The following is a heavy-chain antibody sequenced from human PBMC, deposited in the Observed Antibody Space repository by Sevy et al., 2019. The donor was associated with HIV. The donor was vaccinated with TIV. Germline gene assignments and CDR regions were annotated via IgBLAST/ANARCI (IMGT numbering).Heavy chain of an antibody. V-gene: IGHV2-5*01. Sequence: SGPTLGKPTQTLTLTCTFSGFSLSTSGVGVGWIRQPPGKALEWLALISRNHDKRSSQSLKSRLTITKDTSKNQVVLXMTNMDPVDTATYYWAHWERIILEWPHTRGDAFDIWGQGTMVTVSS. CDR1: GFSLSTSGVG. CDR3: AHWERIILEWPHTRGDAFDI. J-gene: IGHJ3*02. D-gene: IGHD3-3*01. CDR2: ISRNHDK.